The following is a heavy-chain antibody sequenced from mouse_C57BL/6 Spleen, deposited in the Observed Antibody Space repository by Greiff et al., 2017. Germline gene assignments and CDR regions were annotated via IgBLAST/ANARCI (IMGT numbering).Heavy chain of an antibody. V-gene: IGHV5-4*01. CDR2: ISDGGSYT. CDR3: ARDQTLYYFDY. J-gene: IGHJ2*01. Sequence: EVKLMESGGGLVKPGGSLKLSCAASGFTFSSYAMSWVRQTPEKRLEWVATISDGGSYTYYPDNVKGRFTISRDNAKNNLYLQMSHLKSEDTAMYYCARDQTLYYFDYWGQGTTLTVSS. CDR1: GFTFSSYA.